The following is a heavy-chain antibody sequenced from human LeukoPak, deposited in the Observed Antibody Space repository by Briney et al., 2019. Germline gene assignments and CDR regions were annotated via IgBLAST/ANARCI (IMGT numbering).Heavy chain of an antibody. D-gene: IGHD5-24*01. Sequence: PSETLSLTCTVSGGSISNYYWNWIRQPRGKGLEWIEYIYYSGSTNYNPSLKSRVTISVDTSKNQFSLKLSSVTAADTAVYYCAGGRDGYNFFDYWGQGTLVTVSS. CDR3: AGGRDGYNFFDY. CDR2: IYYSGST. CDR1: GGSISNYY. J-gene: IGHJ4*02. V-gene: IGHV4-59*01.